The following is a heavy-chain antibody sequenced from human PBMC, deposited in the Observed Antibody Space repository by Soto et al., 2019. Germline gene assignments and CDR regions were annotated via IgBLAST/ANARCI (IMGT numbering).Heavy chain of an antibody. Sequence: NPSETLSLTCTVPGGSISNYYWSWIRQPPGKGLEWIGYIHYSGNTKYNPSLKSRVTISADTSKDQFSLKLTSVTAADTAVYYCARGHYDFWSGYFATIDYWGQGTLVTVSS. CDR1: GGSISNYY. V-gene: IGHV4-59*08. D-gene: IGHD3-3*01. J-gene: IGHJ4*02. CDR3: ARGHYDFWSGYFATIDY. CDR2: IHYSGNT.